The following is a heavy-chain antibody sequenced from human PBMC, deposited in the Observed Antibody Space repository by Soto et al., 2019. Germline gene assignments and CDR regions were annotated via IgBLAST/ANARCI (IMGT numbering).Heavy chain of an antibody. J-gene: IGHJ5*02. CDR3: ARMDYGDYLGDRYWFDP. Sequence: GESLKISCKGSGYSFTSYWISWVRQMPGKGLEWMGRIDPSDSYTNYSPSFQGHVTISADKSIGTAYLQWSSLKASDTAMYYCARMDYGDYLGDRYWFDPWSQGTLVTVSS. CDR1: GYSFTSYW. CDR2: IDPSDSYT. V-gene: IGHV5-10-1*01. D-gene: IGHD4-17*01.